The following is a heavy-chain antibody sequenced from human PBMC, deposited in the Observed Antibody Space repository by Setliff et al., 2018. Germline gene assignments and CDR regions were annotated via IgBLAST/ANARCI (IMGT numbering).Heavy chain of an antibody. Sequence: VSCKASGYTFTSYGVHWVRQAPGQRLEWMGWINAANGNTKYSQKFQGRVTMTTDTSTSTAYMELRSLRSDDTAVYYCARDLDYQYYYDSSGRDAFDIWGQGTMVTVSS. CDR2: INAANGNT. V-gene: IGHV1-3*01. J-gene: IGHJ3*02. D-gene: IGHD3-22*01. CDR3: ARDLDYQYYYDSSGRDAFDI. CDR1: GYTFTSYG.